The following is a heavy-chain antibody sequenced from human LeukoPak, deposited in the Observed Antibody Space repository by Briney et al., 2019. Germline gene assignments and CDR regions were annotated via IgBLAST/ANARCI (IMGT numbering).Heavy chain of an antibody. D-gene: IGHD6-6*01. CDR1: GFTFSSYA. CDR3: ARVSSTFY. Sequence: GRSLRLSCAASGFTFSSYAMHWVRQAPGKGLEWVAVISYDGSNKYYADSVKGRFTISRDNSKNTLYLQMNSLRVEDTAVYYCARVSSTFYWGQGTLVTVSS. CDR2: ISYDGSNK. J-gene: IGHJ4*02. V-gene: IGHV3-30-3*01.